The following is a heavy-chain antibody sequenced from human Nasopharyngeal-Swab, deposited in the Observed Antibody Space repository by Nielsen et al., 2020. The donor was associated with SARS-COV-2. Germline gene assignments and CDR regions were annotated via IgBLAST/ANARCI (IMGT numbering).Heavy chain of an antibody. CDR2: INPSGGDT. CDR3: ANRRLEGIDV. J-gene: IGHJ6*02. V-gene: IGHV1-46*01. D-gene: IGHD1-1*01. Sequence: ASVKVSCKASGYTFTTYNVHWVRQAPGQGLEWMGRINPSGGDTGYAQKFQGRVTMTRDTSMSTVYMEVSSLRSEDTAVYYCANRRLEGIDVWGQGTTVTVSS. CDR1: GYTFTTYN.